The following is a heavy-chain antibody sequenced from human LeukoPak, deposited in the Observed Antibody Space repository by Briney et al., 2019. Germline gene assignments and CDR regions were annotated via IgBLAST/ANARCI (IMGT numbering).Heavy chain of an antibody. J-gene: IGHJ4*02. CDR1: GGSFSGYY. Sequence: SETLSLTCAVYGGSFSGYYWSWIRQPPGKGLEWIGYIYYSGSTNYNPSLKSRVTISVDTSKNQFSLKLSSVTAADTAVYYCARDISGSYLFDYWGQGTLVTVSS. D-gene: IGHD1-26*01. CDR3: ARDISGSYLFDY. V-gene: IGHV4-59*12. CDR2: IYYSGST.